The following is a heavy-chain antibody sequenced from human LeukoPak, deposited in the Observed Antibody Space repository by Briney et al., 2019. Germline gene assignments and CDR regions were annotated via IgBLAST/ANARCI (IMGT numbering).Heavy chain of an antibody. CDR1: GLTFSSYG. CDR3: ASERWSHFDY. D-gene: IGHD4-23*01. Sequence: GGSLRLSCAASGLTFSSYGMHWVRQAPGKGLEWVAVISYDGSNKYYADSVKGRFTISRDNSKNTLYLQMNSLRAEDTAVYYCASERWSHFDYWGQGTLVTVSS. V-gene: IGHV3-30*03. J-gene: IGHJ4*02. CDR2: ISYDGSNK.